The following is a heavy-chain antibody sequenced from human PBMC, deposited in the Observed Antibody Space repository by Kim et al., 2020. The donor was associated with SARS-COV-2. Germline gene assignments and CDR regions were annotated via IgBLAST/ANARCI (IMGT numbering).Heavy chain of an antibody. CDR2: IYYSGST. Sequence: SETLSLTCTVSGGSISSYYWSWIRQPPGKGLEWIGHIYYSGSTNYNPSLKSRVTISVDTSKNQFSLKLSSVTAADTAVYYCARYSSGWYYFDYWGQGTLVTVSS. J-gene: IGHJ4*02. CDR3: ARYSSGWYYFDY. V-gene: IGHV4-59*13. D-gene: IGHD6-19*01. CDR1: GGSISSYY.